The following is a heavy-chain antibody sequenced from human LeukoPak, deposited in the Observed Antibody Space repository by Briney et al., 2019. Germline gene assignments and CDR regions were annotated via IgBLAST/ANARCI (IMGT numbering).Heavy chain of an antibody. CDR1: GYAFTTYG. Sequence: SVKVSCKASGYAFTTYGISWVRQAPGQGLEWMGGIIPLLGTANYAQKFQGRVTITADTSSSTVYMELRSLRSDDTAVYYCARGSRTGWYYFDYWGQGTLVTVSS. CDR3: ARGSRTGWYYFDY. J-gene: IGHJ4*02. V-gene: IGHV1-69*06. D-gene: IGHD6-19*01. CDR2: IIPLLGTA.